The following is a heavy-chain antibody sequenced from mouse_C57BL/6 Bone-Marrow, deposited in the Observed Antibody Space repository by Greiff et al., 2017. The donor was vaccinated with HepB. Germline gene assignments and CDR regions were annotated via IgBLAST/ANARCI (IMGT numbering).Heavy chain of an antibody. CDR2: INYDGGST. J-gene: IGHJ1*03. D-gene: IGHD1-1*01. CDR1: GFTFSDYY. V-gene: IGHV5-16*01. Sequence: EVQLQESEGGLVQPGSSMKLSCTASGFTFSDYYMAWVRQVPEKGLEWVANINYDGGSTYYLDSLKSRFIISRDNAKNILYLQMSSLKSEDTATYYCARDPDYYGSTHWYFDVWGTGTTVTVSS. CDR3: ARDPDYYGSTHWYFDV.